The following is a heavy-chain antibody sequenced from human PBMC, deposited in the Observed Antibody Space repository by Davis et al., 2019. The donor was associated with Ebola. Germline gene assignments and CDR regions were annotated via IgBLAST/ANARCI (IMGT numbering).Heavy chain of an antibody. CDR1: GFTFDDYA. CDR2: ISWNSGSI. D-gene: IGHD3-22*01. CDR3: AKDSSGYSY. J-gene: IGHJ4*02. V-gene: IGHV3-9*01. Sequence: PGGSLRLSCAASGFTFDDYAMHWVRQAPGKGLEWVSGISWNSGSIGYADSVKGRFTISRDNAKNSLYLQMNSLRAEDTALYYCAKDSSGYSYWGQGTLVTVSS.